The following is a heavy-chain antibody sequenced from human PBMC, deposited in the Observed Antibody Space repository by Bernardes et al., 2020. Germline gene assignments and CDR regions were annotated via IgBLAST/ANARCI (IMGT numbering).Heavy chain of an antibody. CDR2: ISSSSTI. Sequence: GGSLRLSCAASGFTFSSYSMNWVRQAPGKGLEWVSYISSSSTIYYADSVKGRFTISRDNAKNSLYLQMNSLRDEDTAVYYCARDRAYSSSWYDYYYMDVWGKGTTVTVSS. CDR3: ARDRAYSSSWYDYYYMDV. CDR1: GFTFSSYS. J-gene: IGHJ6*03. D-gene: IGHD6-13*01. V-gene: IGHV3-48*02.